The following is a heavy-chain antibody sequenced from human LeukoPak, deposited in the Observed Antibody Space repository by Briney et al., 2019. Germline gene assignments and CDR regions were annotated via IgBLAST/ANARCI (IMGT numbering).Heavy chain of an antibody. Sequence: SETLSLTCTVSGGSISNYYWSWIRQSPGKGLEYIGYISSSGSTNYNPSLKSRVTISVDTSKNQFSLKLSSVTAADTAVYYCAREYDILTGSYGMDVWGQGTTVTVSS. V-gene: IGHV4-59*01. J-gene: IGHJ6*02. D-gene: IGHD3-9*01. CDR2: ISSSGST. CDR1: GGSISNYY. CDR3: AREYDILTGSYGMDV.